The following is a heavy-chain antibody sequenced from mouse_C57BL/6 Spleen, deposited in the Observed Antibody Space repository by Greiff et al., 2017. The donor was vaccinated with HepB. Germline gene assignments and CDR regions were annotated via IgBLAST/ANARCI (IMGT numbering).Heavy chain of an antibody. CDR3: ARGGYFDV. CDR2: IDPSDSYT. Sequence: QVQLQQPGAELVMPGASVKLSCKASGYTFTSYWMHWVKQRPGQGLEWIGVIDPSDSYTNYNQKFKGKATLTVDTSSSTAYMQLSSLTSEDSAVYYCARGGYFDVWGTGTTVTVSS. V-gene: IGHV1-59*01. J-gene: IGHJ1*03. CDR1: GYTFTSYW.